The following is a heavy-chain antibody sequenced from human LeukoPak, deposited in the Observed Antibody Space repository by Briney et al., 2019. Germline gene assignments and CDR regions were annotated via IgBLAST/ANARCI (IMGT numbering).Heavy chain of an antibody. CDR1: GFTFSSYS. D-gene: IGHD4-23*01. CDR2: ISSSSSYI. V-gene: IGHV3-21*01. J-gene: IGHJ3*02. CDR3: ARGGGKSFAFDI. Sequence: GESLKISCAASGFTFSSYSMNWVRQAPGKGLEWVSSISSSSSYIYYADSVKGRFTISRDNAKNSLYLQMNSLRAEDTAVYYCARGGGKSFAFDIWGQGTMVTVSS.